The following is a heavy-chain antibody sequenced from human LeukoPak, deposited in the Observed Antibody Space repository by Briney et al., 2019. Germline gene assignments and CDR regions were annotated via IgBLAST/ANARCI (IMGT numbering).Heavy chain of an antibody. Sequence: GGSLRLSCVGSGFTFDDYAIHWVRQIPGKGLEWVSGISWSRVSVDYADSVKGRFTISRDNAKNSLYLQMNSLRAEDTAVYYCARAPAGGELLDYWGQGTLVTVSS. D-gene: IGHD1-26*01. CDR2: ISWSRVSV. CDR1: GFTFDDYA. J-gene: IGHJ4*02. CDR3: ARAPAGGELLDY. V-gene: IGHV3-9*01.